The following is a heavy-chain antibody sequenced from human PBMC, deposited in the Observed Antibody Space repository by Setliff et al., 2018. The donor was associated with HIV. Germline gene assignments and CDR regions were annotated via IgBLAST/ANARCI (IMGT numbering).Heavy chain of an antibody. D-gene: IGHD6-6*01. V-gene: IGHV3-74*01. CDR1: GFIFRTYS. CDR3: AMFSSSSG. CDR2: INSDGTTT. J-gene: IGHJ4*02. Sequence: PGGSLRLSCAASGFIFRTYSMYWVRQAPGKGLVWVSRINSDGTTTTYADFVKGRFSISRDNAKNALYLQLNNLRAEDTAVYYCAMFSSSSGWGQGTQVTVSS.